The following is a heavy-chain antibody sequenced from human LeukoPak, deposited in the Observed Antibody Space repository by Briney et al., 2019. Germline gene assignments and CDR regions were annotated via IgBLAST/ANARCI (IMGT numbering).Heavy chain of an antibody. J-gene: IGHJ4*02. Sequence: GSSVKVSCKASEGTFSNYAISWVRQPPGQGLEWMGGIIPIFHTATYEQKFQGKVTITADESTTKAYMELSSLTSEDTAVYYCSRVALRCSSWFEVRFDYWGQGTLVTVSS. V-gene: IGHV1-69*01. CDR1: EGTFSNYA. CDR3: SRVALRCSSWFEVRFDY. D-gene: IGHD6-13*01. CDR2: IIPIFHTA.